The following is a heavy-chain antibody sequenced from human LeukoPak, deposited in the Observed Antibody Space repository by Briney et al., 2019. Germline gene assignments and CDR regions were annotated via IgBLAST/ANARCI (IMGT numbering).Heavy chain of an antibody. Sequence: GGSLRLSCAASGFTVSSNYMSWVRQAPGKGLDWVSVIYSGGSTYYADSVKGRFTISRDNSKNTLYLQMNSLRAEDTAVYYCARDNYDILTGYDDYWGQGTLVTVSS. V-gene: IGHV3-53*01. CDR1: GFTVSSNY. J-gene: IGHJ4*02. CDR2: IYSGGST. D-gene: IGHD3-9*01. CDR3: ARDNYDILTGYDDY.